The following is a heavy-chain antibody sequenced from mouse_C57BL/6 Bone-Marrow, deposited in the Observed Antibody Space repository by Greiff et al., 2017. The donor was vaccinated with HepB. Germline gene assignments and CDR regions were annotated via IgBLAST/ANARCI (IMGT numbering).Heavy chain of an antibody. J-gene: IGHJ2*01. D-gene: IGHD1-1*01. CDR2: IYYSGTI. CDR1: GISITTGNYR. CDR3: ARDNGSSLYYFDY. Sequence: DVKLVESGPGLVKPSQPVFLTCTVTGISITTGNYRWSWIRQFPGNKLEWIGYIYYSGTITYNPSLTSRTTITRDTPKNQFFLEMNSLTAEDTATYYCARDNGSSLYYFDYWGQGTTLTVSS. V-gene: IGHV3-5*01.